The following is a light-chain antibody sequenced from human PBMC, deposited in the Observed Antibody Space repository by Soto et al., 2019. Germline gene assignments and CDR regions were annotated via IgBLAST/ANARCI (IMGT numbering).Light chain of an antibody. Sequence: EIVMTQSPATLSVSPGERVTLTCRASQSISNNLAWYQQKPGQAPRLLIYGASTRATGIPDRFGGSGSGTDFTLTISRLEPEDFAVYYCQQYGSSPWTFGQGTKVDIK. CDR3: QQYGSSPWT. J-gene: IGKJ1*01. CDR2: GAS. V-gene: IGKV3-20*01. CDR1: QSISNN.